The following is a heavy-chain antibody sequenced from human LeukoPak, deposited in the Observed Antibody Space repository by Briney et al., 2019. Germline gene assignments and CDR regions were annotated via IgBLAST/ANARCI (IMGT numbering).Heavy chain of an antibody. V-gene: IGHV3-7*01. Sequence: GGSLRLSCAASGFTFSSYWMSWVRQAPGKGLEWVANIKQDGSEKYYVDSVKGRFTISRDNAKNSLYLQMNSLRAEDTAVYYCARDEEGGTSYFDYWGQGTLVTVSP. CDR2: IKQDGSEK. J-gene: IGHJ4*02. CDR3: ARDEEGGTSYFDY. CDR1: GFTFSSYW. D-gene: IGHD1-26*01.